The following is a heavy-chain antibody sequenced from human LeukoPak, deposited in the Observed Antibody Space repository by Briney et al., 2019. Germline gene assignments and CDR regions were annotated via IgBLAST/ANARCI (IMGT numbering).Heavy chain of an antibody. Sequence: GASVKVSCKASGYTFINYAIHWVRQAPGQGLEWMGWINPYNGDTEYSQKLQGRVTITKDTSATTAYMDLSTLKSEDTAVYYCARGSSSDWPLEYWGRGILVTVSS. CDR1: GYTFINYA. J-gene: IGHJ4*02. CDR3: ARGSSSDWPLEY. CDR2: INPYNGDT. V-gene: IGHV1-3*01. D-gene: IGHD6-19*01.